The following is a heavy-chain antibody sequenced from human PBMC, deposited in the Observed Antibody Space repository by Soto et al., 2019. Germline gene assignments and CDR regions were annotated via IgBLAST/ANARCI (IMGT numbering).Heavy chain of an antibody. D-gene: IGHD2-21*01. CDR2: VYSSGTT. CDR3: ARDIASYAYGEGY. J-gene: IGHJ4*02. V-gene: IGHV4-4*07. CDR1: GGSINSYW. Sequence: SETLSLTCTVSGGSINSYWWSWIRQPAGKGLEWIGRVYSSGTTDYNPSLNSRATMSVETSKNQFSLKLSSVTAADTAVYYCARDIASYAYGEGYWGQGIQVTVSS.